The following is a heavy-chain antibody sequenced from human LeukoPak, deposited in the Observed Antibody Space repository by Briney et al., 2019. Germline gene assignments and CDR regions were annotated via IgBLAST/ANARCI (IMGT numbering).Heavy chain of an antibody. Sequence: TSETLSLTCTVSGNSISSGDNYWSWIRQPAGKGLEWIGRIYTSGSTNYNPSLKSRVTISGDTSKNQFSLRLSSVTAADTAVYYCARHRGYCSSTSCYNWFDPWGQGTLVTVSS. J-gene: IGHJ5*02. CDR1: GNSISSGDNY. CDR2: IYTSGST. CDR3: ARHRGYCSSTSCYNWFDP. D-gene: IGHD2-2*01. V-gene: IGHV4-61*02.